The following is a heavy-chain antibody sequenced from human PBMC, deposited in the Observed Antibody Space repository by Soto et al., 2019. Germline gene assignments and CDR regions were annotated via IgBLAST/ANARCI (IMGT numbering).Heavy chain of an antibody. CDR3: ARARIAAALWFDP. Sequence: ASVKVSCKASGYTLTSYAMHWVRQAPGQRLEWMGWINAGNGNTKYSQKFQGRVTITRDTSASTAYMELSSLRSEDTAVYYCARARIAAALWFDPWGQGTLVTVFS. J-gene: IGHJ5*02. CDR1: GYTLTSYA. D-gene: IGHD6-13*01. CDR2: INAGNGNT. V-gene: IGHV1-3*01.